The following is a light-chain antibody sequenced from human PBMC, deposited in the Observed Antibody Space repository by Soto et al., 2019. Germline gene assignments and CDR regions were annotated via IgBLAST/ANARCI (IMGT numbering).Light chain of an antibody. J-gene: IGKJ2*01. V-gene: IGKV3-15*01. CDR2: GAS. Sequence: EIVMTQSPATLSVSPGERATLSRRASQSVSHNLAWYQQKPGQGPSLLFYGASSRATGVPARFSGSGSGTDFTLTISSLQSEDFAIYFCQQSNNWPYTFGQGTKLEIK. CDR3: QQSNNWPYT. CDR1: QSVSHN.